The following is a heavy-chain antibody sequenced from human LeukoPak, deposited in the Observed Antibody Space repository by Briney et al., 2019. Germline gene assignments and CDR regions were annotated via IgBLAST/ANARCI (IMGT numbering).Heavy chain of an antibody. J-gene: IGHJ5*02. CDR2: IYYSGST. Sequence: SETLSLTCTVSGGSISSSSYYWGWIRQPPGKGLEWIGSIYYSGSTYYNPSLKSRVTISVDTSKNQFSLKLSSVTAADTAVYYCARYMTTVTTGWFDPWGQGTLVTVSS. V-gene: IGHV4-39*07. CDR1: GGSISSSSYY. CDR3: ARYMTTVTTGWFDP. D-gene: IGHD4-17*01.